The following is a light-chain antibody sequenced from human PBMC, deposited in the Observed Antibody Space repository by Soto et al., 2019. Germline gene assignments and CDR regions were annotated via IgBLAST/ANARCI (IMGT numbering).Light chain of an antibody. Sequence: QSALTQPRSVSGSPGQSVTISCSGTSSDVGGYDYVSWYQHHPGKAPKLMIYDVSKRPSGVRDRFSGSKSGSTAFLTISGLQAEDEADYYCCSYAGSYSYVFGTGTKVTVL. CDR3: CSYAGSYSYV. CDR2: DVS. CDR1: SSDVGGYDY. J-gene: IGLJ1*01. V-gene: IGLV2-11*01.